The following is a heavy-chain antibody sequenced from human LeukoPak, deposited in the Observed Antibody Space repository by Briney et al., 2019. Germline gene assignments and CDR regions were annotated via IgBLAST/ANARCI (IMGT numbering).Heavy chain of an antibody. Sequence: GGSLRLSCAGSGFTFSDAWMSWVRLAPGKGLEWVGRIKSKNVGETTEYAAPVQGRFTISRDDSKNTVYLQMSGLKTEDTAVYYCTTGPGNSGYWGQGTLVTVSS. CDR3: TTGPGNSGY. D-gene: IGHD4-23*01. CDR2: IKSKNVGETT. V-gene: IGHV3-15*01. J-gene: IGHJ4*02. CDR1: GFTFSDAW.